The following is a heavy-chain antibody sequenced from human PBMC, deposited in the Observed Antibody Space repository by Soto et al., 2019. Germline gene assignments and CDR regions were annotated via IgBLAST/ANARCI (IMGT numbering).Heavy chain of an antibody. Sequence: SETLSLTCAVSGRYISSYDWSWIRQPPGKGLEWIGYIYYSGSTNYNPSLKSRVTISVDTSKNQFSLKLSSVTAADTAVYYCARQGIAAAGTPFDYWGQGTLVTVSS. J-gene: IGHJ4*02. CDR1: GRYISSYD. CDR2: IYYSGST. CDR3: ARQGIAAAGTPFDY. V-gene: IGHV4-59*08. D-gene: IGHD6-13*01.